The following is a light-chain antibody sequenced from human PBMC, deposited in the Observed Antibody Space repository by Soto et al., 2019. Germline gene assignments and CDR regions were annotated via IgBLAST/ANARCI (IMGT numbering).Light chain of an antibody. CDR3: QKYNSAPLT. CDR2: DAS. Sequence: DIQMTQSPSSLSASVGNRVTITCQASQDIATYLNWYQQKPGKAPNLLIYDASNLETGVPSRFSGGGSGTHFTFTISNLQPEDVAAYYCQKYNSAPLTFGGGTKVEIK. J-gene: IGKJ4*01. CDR1: QDIATY. V-gene: IGKV1-33*01.